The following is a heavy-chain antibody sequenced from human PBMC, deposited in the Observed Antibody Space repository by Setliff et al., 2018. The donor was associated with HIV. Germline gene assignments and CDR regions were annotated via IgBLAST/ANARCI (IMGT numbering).Heavy chain of an antibody. CDR3: AREATPRHSSGWVYFDY. J-gene: IGHJ4*02. CDR1: GFTFITYA. Sequence: GGSLRLSCVASGFTFITYAMSWVRQAPGKGPEWVSYITGSGDTIYYADSVKGRLTMSRDNAKDSVYLQMNTLRVEDTAVYYCAREATPRHSSGWVYFDYWGQGMMVTVSS. V-gene: IGHV3-48*03. D-gene: IGHD6-19*01. CDR2: ITGSGDTI.